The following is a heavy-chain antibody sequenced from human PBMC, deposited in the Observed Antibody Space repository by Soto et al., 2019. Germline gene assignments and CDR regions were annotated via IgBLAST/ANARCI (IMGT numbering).Heavy chain of an antibody. CDR2: IIPIFGTA. D-gene: IGHD3-10*01. CDR1: GDTFSSYA. J-gene: IGHJ6*02. V-gene: IGHV1-69*13. CDR3: VKAVDELNYYYYGMDV. Sequence: SVNVSCKASGDTFSSYAISWVRQAPGQGLEWMGGIIPIFGTANYAQKFQGRVTITADESTSTAYMELSSLRSEDTAVYYCVKAVDELNYYYYGMDVWGQGTTVTVSS.